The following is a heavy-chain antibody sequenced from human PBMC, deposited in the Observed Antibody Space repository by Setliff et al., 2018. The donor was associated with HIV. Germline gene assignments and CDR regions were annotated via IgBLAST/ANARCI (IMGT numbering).Heavy chain of an antibody. Sequence: ASVKVSCKTSGYTFTAHYIHWVRQAPGQGLEWVGFINPNTGSTNYPQKFQGRGTMTGDTSISAAFLELSSLTSDDTAVYYCARGANFPYSSSSDYWGQGTLVTVSS. CDR3: ARGANFPYSSSSDY. D-gene: IGHD6-6*01. CDR1: GYTFTAHY. J-gene: IGHJ4*02. CDR2: INPNTGST. V-gene: IGHV1-2*02.